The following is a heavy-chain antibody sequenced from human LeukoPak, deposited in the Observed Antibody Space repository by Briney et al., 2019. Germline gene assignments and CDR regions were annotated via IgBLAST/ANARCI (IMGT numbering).Heavy chain of an antibody. CDR3: AKDHSTVTHAGYFDY. J-gene: IGHJ4*02. V-gene: IGHV3-23*01. D-gene: IGHD4-4*01. CDR2: ISGSGGTT. CDR1: GFTFSSYA. Sequence: PTGGSLRLSCAASGFTFSSYAMSWVRQAPGKGLEWVSAISGSGGTTYYADSVKGRFTISRDNSKNTLYLQMNSLRAEDTAVYYCAKDHSTVTHAGYFDYWGQGTLVTVSS.